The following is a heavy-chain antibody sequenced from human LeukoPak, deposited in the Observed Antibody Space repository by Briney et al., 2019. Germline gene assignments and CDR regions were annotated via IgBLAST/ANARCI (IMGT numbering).Heavy chain of an antibody. J-gene: IGHJ4*02. V-gene: IGHV1-2*02. D-gene: IGHD3-3*01. CDR2: INPNSGGT. CDR3: ARDPTYDFWSGYSPDYFDY. Sequence: GASVKVSCKASGYTFTGYYMHWVRQAPGQGLEWMGWINPNSGGTNYAQKFQGRVTMTRDTSISTAYMELSRLRSDDTAVYYCARDPTYDFWSGYSPDYFDYWGQGTLVTVSS. CDR1: GYTFTGYY.